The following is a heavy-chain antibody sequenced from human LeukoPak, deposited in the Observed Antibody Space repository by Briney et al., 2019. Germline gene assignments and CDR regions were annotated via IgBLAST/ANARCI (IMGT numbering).Heavy chain of an antibody. CDR3: VRDRRFSSGLSCYYYGMDV. V-gene: IGHV1-18*01. CDR2: ISAFNGYT. Sequence: ASVKVSCKASGYTFTSYGISWVRQAPGQGLEWVGWISAFNGYTNYIQKFQGRVTMTTDTSTSTAYMELRSLRPDDTAVYYCVRDRRFSSGLSCYYYGMDVWGQGTTVTVSS. D-gene: IGHD5-18*01. CDR1: GYTFTSYG. J-gene: IGHJ6*02.